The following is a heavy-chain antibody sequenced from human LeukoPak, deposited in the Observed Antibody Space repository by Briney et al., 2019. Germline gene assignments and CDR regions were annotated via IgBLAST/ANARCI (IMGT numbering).Heavy chain of an antibody. D-gene: IGHD6-13*01. V-gene: IGHV1-3*03. CDR1: GYTFTSYA. CDR2: INAGNGNT. J-gene: IGHJ4*02. CDR3: ARAAAAGTGYFDY. Sequence: GASVEVSCKASGYTFTSYAMHWVRQAPGQRLEWMGWINAGNGNTKYSQEFQGRVTITRDTSASTAYMELSSLRSEDMAVYYCARAAAAGTGYFDYWGQGTLVTVSS.